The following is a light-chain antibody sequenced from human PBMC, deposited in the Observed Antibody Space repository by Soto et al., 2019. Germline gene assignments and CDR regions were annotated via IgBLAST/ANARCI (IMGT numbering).Light chain of an antibody. CDR1: QSVSSS. V-gene: IGKV3-11*01. Sequence: EIVLTQSQATLSLSPGESATLSCRASQSVSSSLAWFQQKPGQPPRLLIYDASNRATGIPARFSGSGSGTDCTLSISSLEPEDFAVYYCQQRSGWLLTFGGGTKVQIK. CDR2: DAS. CDR3: QQRSGWLLT. J-gene: IGKJ4*01.